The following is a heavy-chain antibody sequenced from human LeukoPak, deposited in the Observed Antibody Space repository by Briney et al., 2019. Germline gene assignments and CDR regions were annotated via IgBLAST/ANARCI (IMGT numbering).Heavy chain of an antibody. CDR2: ISWNSGGV. Sequence: GGSLRLSCAASGFSFSSYAMHWVRQVPGKGLEWVAGISWNSGGVGYADSVKGRFTISRDNAKNALYLQMNSLRVEDTALYYCVKDRGGYDRSGFYYYYGMDVWGQGTTVTV. CDR1: GFSFSSYA. D-gene: IGHD3-22*01. CDR3: VKDRGGYDRSGFYYYYGMDV. J-gene: IGHJ6*02. V-gene: IGHV3-9*01.